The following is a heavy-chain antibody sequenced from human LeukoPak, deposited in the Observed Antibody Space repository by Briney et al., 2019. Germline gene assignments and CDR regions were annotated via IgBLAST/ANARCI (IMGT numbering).Heavy chain of an antibody. CDR3: ASLKRDEKGSLEH. CDR2: FNPNSGAT. D-gene: IGHD3-16*01. CDR1: GYTFTGYY. Sequence: ASVKVSCKASGYTFTGYYIHWVRQSPGQGPEWMGWFNPNSGATDSAQRFQGRVTMTGDTSISTAYMELSSLRSEDTAVYYCASLKRDEKGSLEHWGQGTLVTVSS. V-gene: IGHV1-2*02. J-gene: IGHJ1*01.